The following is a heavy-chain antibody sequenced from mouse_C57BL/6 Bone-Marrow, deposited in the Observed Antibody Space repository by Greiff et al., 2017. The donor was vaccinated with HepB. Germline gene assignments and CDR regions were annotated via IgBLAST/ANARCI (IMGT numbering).Heavy chain of an antibody. V-gene: IGHV5-15*01. Sequence: EVMLVESGGGLVQPGGSLKLSCAASGFTFSDYGMAWVRQAPRKGPEWVAFISNLAYSIYYADTVTGRFTISRENAKNTLYLEMSSLRSEDTAMYYCARLLWDAMDYWGQGTSVTVSS. D-gene: IGHD2-1*01. CDR1: GFTFSDYG. CDR3: ARLLWDAMDY. J-gene: IGHJ4*01. CDR2: ISNLAYSI.